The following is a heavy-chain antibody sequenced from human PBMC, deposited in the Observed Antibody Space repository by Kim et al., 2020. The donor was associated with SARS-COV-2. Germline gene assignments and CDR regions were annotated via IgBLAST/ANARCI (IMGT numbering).Heavy chain of an antibody. V-gene: IGHV1-46*01. Sequence: ASVKVSCKASGYSFTNYYIHWVRQAPGQGLEWMGIINPSGGSTIYAQKFQGRVTMTRDTSTNTVYMELSSLRSEDTAVYYCARTHSNPGWYNYWGQGTLVTVSS. CDR3: ARTHSNPGWYNY. CDR2: INPSGGST. CDR1: GYSFTNYY. J-gene: IGHJ4*02. D-gene: IGHD6-19*01.